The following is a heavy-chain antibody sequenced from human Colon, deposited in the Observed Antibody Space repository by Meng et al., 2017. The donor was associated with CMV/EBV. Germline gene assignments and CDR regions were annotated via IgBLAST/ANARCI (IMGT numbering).Heavy chain of an antibody. CDR2: IYPQNGGT. Sequence: QVQLIQAGTEVKKPGDSVKVSFKTSGYTFTAKHLHWVRHAPGQGLEWMGWIYPQNGGTYFAQKFQGRVTMTSDTSISTAYMELSSLTSDDTAIYYCIKEDWYFDFWGQGTLVTVSS. D-gene: IGHD2-21*01. CDR3: IKEDWYFDF. CDR1: GYTFTAKH. V-gene: IGHV1-2*02. J-gene: IGHJ4*02.